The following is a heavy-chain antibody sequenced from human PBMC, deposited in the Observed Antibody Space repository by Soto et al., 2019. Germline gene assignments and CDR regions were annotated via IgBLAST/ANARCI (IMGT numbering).Heavy chain of an antibody. CDR1: GGAITSSPYF. Sequence: QVQLRESGPGLVKPSETLFLTCTVSGGAITSSPYFWSWIRQSPGRGLEYIGYTYDDGRATYNPSLQSRVTISVDKSTSKFSLSLTSVAAADTAVYFCARMSRTVNYWGQGTPVTVSS. D-gene: IGHD4-17*01. V-gene: IGHV4-61*01. CDR3: ARMSRTVNY. CDR2: TYDDGRA. J-gene: IGHJ4*02.